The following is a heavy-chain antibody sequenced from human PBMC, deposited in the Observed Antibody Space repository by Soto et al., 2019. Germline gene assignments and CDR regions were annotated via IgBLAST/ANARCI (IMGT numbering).Heavy chain of an antibody. V-gene: IGHV4-31*03. Sequence: QVQLQESGPGLVKPSQTLSLTCTVSGGSISSGGYYWSWIRQHPGKGLEWIGYIYYSGSTYYNPSLKSRVTITVDESKNQFSLKLSSVTAAVTAVYYCASSYYYDSSGYRKEDYFDYWGQGTLVTVSS. CDR1: GGSISSGGYY. CDR2: IYYSGST. J-gene: IGHJ4*02. D-gene: IGHD3-22*01. CDR3: ASSYYYDSSGYRKEDYFDY.